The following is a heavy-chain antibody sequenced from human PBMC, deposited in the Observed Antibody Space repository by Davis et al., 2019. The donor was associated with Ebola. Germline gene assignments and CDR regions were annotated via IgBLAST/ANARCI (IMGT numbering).Heavy chain of an antibody. CDR2: IIPVFGIP. CDR3: ARGRYADGSGFFFEQSH. Sequence: SVTVSCKASGGVLSRYGINWVRQATGQGLDWMGGIIPVFGIPKCAQKFQGRVTISADESTSTAYMELSSLKSEDTAVYYCARGRYADGSGFFFEQSHWGQGTLVTVSS. CDR1: GGVLSRYG. D-gene: IGHD3-3*01. J-gene: IGHJ4*02. V-gene: IGHV1-69*13.